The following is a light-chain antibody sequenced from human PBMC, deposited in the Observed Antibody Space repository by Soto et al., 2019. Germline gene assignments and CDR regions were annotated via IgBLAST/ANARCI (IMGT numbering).Light chain of an antibody. CDR1: TSNIGSKN. CDR3: ATWDDMMNGHVV. V-gene: IGLV1-44*01. J-gene: IGLJ2*01. Sequence: QSVLTQPPSASGTPGQRVTISCSGSTSNIGSKNVNWYQQLPGTAPKLLIYNNNQRPSGVPDRFSGSKSGTSASLAISGLQSEDEADYYCATWDDMMNGHVVFGGVTKLTVL. CDR2: NNN.